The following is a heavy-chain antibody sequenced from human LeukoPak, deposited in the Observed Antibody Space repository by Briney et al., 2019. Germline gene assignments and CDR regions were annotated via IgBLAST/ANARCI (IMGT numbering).Heavy chain of an antibody. D-gene: IGHD2/OR15-2a*01. CDR1: GGSISSYY. CDR3: AKDAAAPYLNNWYFDL. V-gene: IGHV4-59*01. J-gene: IGHJ2*01. CDR2: IYYSGST. Sequence: SETLSLTCTVSGGSISSYYWSWIRQPPGKGLEWIGYIYYSGSTNYNPSLKSRVTISVDTSKNQFSLKLSSVTAADTAVYYCAKDAAAPYLNNWYFDLWGRGTLVTVSS.